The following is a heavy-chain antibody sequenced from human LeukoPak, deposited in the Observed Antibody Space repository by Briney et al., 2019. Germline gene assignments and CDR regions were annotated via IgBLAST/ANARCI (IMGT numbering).Heavy chain of an antibody. J-gene: IGHJ6*03. D-gene: IGHD6-19*01. CDR1: GGSISSSSYN. CDR2: IHYSGST. V-gene: IGHV4-39*01. CDR3: ARRGSSGHYMDV. Sequence: SETLTLTCTVSGGSISSSSYNWGWIRQPPAKGLEWIGNIHYSGSTYYNPSLESRVTISVDTSKNQFSLKLNSVTVADTAVYYCARRGSSGHYMDVWGKGTTVTVSS.